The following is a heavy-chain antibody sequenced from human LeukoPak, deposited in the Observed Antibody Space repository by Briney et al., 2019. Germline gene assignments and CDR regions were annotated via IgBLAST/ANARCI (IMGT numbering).Heavy chain of an antibody. Sequence: PLASVKVSCKASGYTFTSYDINWVRQATGQGLEWMGWMNPNSGNTGYAQKFQGRVTMTRNTSISTAYMELSSLRFEDTAVYYCATRGWFGELVAFDIWGQGTMVTVSS. D-gene: IGHD3-10*01. V-gene: IGHV1-8*01. CDR1: GYTFTSYD. J-gene: IGHJ3*02. CDR3: ATRGWFGELVAFDI. CDR2: MNPNSGNT.